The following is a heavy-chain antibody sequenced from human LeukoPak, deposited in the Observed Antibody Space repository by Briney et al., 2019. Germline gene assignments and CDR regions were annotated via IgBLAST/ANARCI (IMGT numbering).Heavy chain of an antibody. CDR3: ASPGIVVVTAAGAFDI. J-gene: IGHJ3*02. CDR2: ISGSGGST. V-gene: IGHV3-23*01. CDR1: GFTFSSYV. D-gene: IGHD2-21*02. Sequence: GGSLRLSCAASGFTFSSYVMSWVRQAPGKGMEWVSTISGSGGSTYYADSVKGRFTISRDNSKNTLYLQMNSLRAEDMAVYYCASPGIVVVTAAGAFDIWGQGTMVTVSS.